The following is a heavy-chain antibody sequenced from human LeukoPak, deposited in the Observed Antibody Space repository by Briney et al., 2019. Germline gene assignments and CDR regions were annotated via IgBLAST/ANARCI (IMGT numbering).Heavy chain of an antibody. V-gene: IGHV5-51*01. Sequence: GESLRISCMASGYTFGNFWIGWVRQKSGKGLEFMGVIYPDDSDTTYSPSFQGQVTVSADRSIRTTYLQWTSLEASDSAIYYCARGRGGFSGYENFDYWGQGTMVTVS. D-gene: IGHD5-12*01. J-gene: IGHJ4*02. CDR2: IYPDDSDT. CDR3: ARGRGGFSGYENFDY. CDR1: GYTFGNFW.